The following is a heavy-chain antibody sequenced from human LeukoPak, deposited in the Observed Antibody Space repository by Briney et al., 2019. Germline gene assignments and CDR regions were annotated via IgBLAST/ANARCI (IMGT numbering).Heavy chain of an antibody. J-gene: IGHJ6*04. CDR2: ISYDGSNK. Sequence: PGGSLRLSCAASGFTFSSYGMHWVRQAPGKGLEWVAVISYDGSNKYYADSVKGRFTISRDNSKNTLYLQMNSLRAEDTAVYYCARERLALYYYYGMDVWGKGTTVTVSS. D-gene: IGHD6-19*01. CDR1: GFTFSSYG. CDR3: ARERLALYYYYGMDV. V-gene: IGHV3-30*19.